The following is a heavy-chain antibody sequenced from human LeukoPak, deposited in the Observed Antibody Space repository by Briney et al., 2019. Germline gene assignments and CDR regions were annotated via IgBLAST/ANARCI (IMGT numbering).Heavy chain of an antibody. Sequence: SGTLSLTCAVYGGSFSGYYWSWIRQPPGKGLEWIGEINHSGSTNYNPSLKSRVTISVDTSKNQFSLKLSSVTATDTAVYYCARGSITIFGVVIDYYYYYMDVWGKGTTVTVSS. D-gene: IGHD3-3*01. V-gene: IGHV4-34*01. J-gene: IGHJ6*03. CDR2: INHSGST. CDR1: GGSFSGYY. CDR3: ARGSITIFGVVIDYYYYYMDV.